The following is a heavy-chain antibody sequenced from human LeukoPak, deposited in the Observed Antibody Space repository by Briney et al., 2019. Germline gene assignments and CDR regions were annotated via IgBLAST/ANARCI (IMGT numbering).Heavy chain of an antibody. J-gene: IGHJ4*02. Sequence: TSETLSLTCTVSGGTISSYYWNWIRQPPGKGLEWIGYVHYSGSTKYNPSLKSRVTISIDTSKNQFSLKLSSVIAADTAVYYCARWYSSGWAFDYWGQGTLVTVSS. D-gene: IGHD6-19*01. CDR1: GGTISSYY. CDR2: VHYSGST. V-gene: IGHV4-59*08. CDR3: ARWYSSGWAFDY.